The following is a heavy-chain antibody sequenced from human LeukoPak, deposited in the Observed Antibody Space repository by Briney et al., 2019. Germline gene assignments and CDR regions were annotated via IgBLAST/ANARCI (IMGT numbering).Heavy chain of an antibody. V-gene: IGHV4-38-2*02. CDR3: ARTSGRWFDP. D-gene: IGHD3-10*01. Sequence: SETLSLTCTVSGYTISTGYYWGWIRQPPGKGLEWIGCFYHGGSTFYKPSLKSRVTMSVDTSKNQFSLKLSSVTAADTAVYYCARTSGRWFDPWGQGTLVTVSS. CDR1: GYTISTGYY. CDR2: FYHGGST. J-gene: IGHJ5*02.